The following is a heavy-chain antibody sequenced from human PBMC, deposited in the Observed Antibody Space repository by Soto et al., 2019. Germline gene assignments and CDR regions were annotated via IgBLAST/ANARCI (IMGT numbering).Heavy chain of an antibody. D-gene: IGHD3-10*01. CDR3: AREGYYSGSGSSSPPRCYGMDF. CDR2: TSDNNGNT. CDR1: GSSFTTYG. V-gene: IGHV1-18*01. J-gene: IGHJ6*02. Sequence: QVQLVQSGAEVKKPGASVKVSCKASGSSFTTYGISWVRQAPGQGLEWMGWTSDNNGNTKYEKTIQVRATMTTDTSTGRAYMELKSLRCEATVVYYCAREGYYSGSGSSSPPRCYGMDFWGQGTTVTVS.